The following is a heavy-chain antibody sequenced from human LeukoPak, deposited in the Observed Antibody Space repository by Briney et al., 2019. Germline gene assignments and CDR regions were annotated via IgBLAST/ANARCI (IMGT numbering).Heavy chain of an antibody. Sequence: GGSLRLSCAASGFTFSSYAMHWVRQAPGKGLEWVAVISYDGSNKYYADSVKGRFTISRDNSKNTLYLQMNSLRAEDTAVYYCARDPGPMDDLTSINWFDPWGQGTLVTVSS. D-gene: IGHD2-21*01. V-gene: IGHV3-30*17. CDR1: GFTFSSYA. CDR2: ISYDGSNK. J-gene: IGHJ5*02. CDR3: ARDPGPMDDLTSINWFDP.